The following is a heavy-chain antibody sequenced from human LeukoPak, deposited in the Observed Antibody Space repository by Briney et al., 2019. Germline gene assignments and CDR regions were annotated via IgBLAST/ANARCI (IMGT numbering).Heavy chain of an antibody. V-gene: IGHV3-30-3*01. J-gene: IGHJ6*03. Sequence: PGGSLRLSCAASGFTFSSYAMHWVRQAPGKGLEWVAVISYDGSNKYYADSVKGRFTISRDNSKNTLYLQMSSLRVEDTAVYYCAKDRGTSAYYYFYMDVWGKGTTVTVSS. CDR2: ISYDGSNK. CDR3: AKDRGTSAYYYFYMDV. D-gene: IGHD3-10*01. CDR1: GFTFSSYA.